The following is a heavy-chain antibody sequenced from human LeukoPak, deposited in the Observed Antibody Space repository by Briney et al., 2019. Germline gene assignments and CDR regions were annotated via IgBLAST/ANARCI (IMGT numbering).Heavy chain of an antibody. J-gene: IGHJ4*02. CDR1: GGTFSSYA. CDR3: ARQGTYSSAIGMGY. V-gene: IGHV1-46*01. CDR2: INPSGGST. Sequence: ASVKVSCKASGGTFSSYAISWVRQAPGQGLEWMGVINPSGGSTSYAQKFQGRVTMTRDTSTRTVYMEVNSLRSEDTAVYYCARQGTYSSAIGMGYWGQGTLVTVSS. D-gene: IGHD6-19*01.